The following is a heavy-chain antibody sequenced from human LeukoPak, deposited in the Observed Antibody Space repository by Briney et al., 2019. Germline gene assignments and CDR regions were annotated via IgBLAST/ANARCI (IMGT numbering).Heavy chain of an antibody. D-gene: IGHD5-18*01. V-gene: IGHV4-59*01. Sequence: PSETLCLTCTVSGGSISNYYWSRIRQPPGKGLEWIGYIYYSGSTNYNPSLKSRVTISVDTSKNQFSLKLSSVTAADTAVYYCARDLSVLTGYSYDVWGQGTLVTVSS. CDR2: IYYSGST. J-gene: IGHJ4*02. CDR3: ARDLSVLTGYSYDV. CDR1: GGSISNYY.